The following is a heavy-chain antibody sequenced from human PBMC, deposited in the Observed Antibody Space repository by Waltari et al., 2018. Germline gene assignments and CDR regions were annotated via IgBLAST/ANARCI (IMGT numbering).Heavy chain of an antibody. D-gene: IGHD2-2*01. V-gene: IGHV3-30-3*01. CDR3: AREFETPPAEYWFDP. CDR2: ISYDGSNK. CDR1: GFTFSSYA. J-gene: IGHJ5*02. Sequence: QVQLVESGGGVVQPGRSLRLSCAASGFTFSSYAMHWVRQAPGKGLEWVAVISYDGSNKYYEDSVKGRFTISRDNSKNTLYLQMNSLRAEDTAVYYCAREFETPPAEYWFDPWGQGTLVTVSS.